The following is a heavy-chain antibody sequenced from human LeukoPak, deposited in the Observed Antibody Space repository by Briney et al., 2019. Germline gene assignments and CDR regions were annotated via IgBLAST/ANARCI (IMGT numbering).Heavy chain of an antibody. J-gene: IGHJ4*02. CDR2: INPNSGGT. CDR1: GYTFTGYY. D-gene: IGHD3-10*01. V-gene: IGHV1-2*02. CDR3: ARENTRSGSGSHDY. Sequence: ASVKVSCKASGYTFTGYYMHWVRQAPGQGLEWMGWINPNSGGTNYAQKFQGRVTMTRDTSISTAYMELSRLRSDDTAVYYCARENTRSGSGSHDYWGQGTLVTVSS.